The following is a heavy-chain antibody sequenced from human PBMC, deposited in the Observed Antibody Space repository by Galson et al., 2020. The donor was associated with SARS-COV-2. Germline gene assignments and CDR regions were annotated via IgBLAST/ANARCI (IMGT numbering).Heavy chain of an antibody. CDR1: GFSLSTTGVG. D-gene: IGHD2-15*01. CDR2: IYSNDDK. Sequence: SGPTLVKPTETLTLTCMFSGFSLSTTGVGVGWIRQPPGKALEWLTLIYSNDDKRHSPSLKSRLTITKDTSKNQVVLKMTNMDPVDTATYYGAHSRCRCSEANVYDPFDYWGQGTLVTVSS. V-gene: IGHV2-5*01. J-gene: IGHJ4*02. CDR3: AHSRCRCSEANVYDPFDY.